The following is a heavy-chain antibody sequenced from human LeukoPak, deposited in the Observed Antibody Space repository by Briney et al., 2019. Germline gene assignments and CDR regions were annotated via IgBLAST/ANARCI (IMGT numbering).Heavy chain of an antibody. CDR3: ARDISTYSSGRRDFFDY. D-gene: IGHD6-19*01. Sequence: GGSLRLSCAASGFTVSSNYMSWVRQAPGKGLEWVSVIYSGGNTYYADSVKGRFTISRDNSKNTLYLQMNSLRAEDTAVYYCARDISTYSSGRRDFFDYWGQGTLVTVSS. J-gene: IGHJ4*02. V-gene: IGHV3-66*01. CDR1: GFTVSSNY. CDR2: IYSGGNT.